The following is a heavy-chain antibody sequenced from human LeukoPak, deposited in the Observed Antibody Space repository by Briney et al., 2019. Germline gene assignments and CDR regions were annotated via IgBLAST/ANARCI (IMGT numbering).Heavy chain of an antibody. Sequence: ASVKVSCRASGYTFTGYYMHWVRQAPGQGLEWMGWINPNSGGTNYAQKFQGRVTMTMDTSISTAYVELGRLRSDDTAVYYCARDWREYQLLYDYYYYYYMDVWGKGTTVTVSS. CDR1: GYTFTGYY. V-gene: IGHV1-2*02. J-gene: IGHJ6*03. CDR3: ARDWREYQLLYDYYYYYYMDV. D-gene: IGHD2-2*02. CDR2: INPNSGGT.